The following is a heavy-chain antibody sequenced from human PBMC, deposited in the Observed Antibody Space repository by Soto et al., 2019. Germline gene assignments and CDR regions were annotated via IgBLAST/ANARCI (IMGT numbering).Heavy chain of an antibody. J-gene: IGHJ3*02. Sequence: EAQLLESGGGLVQPGGSLRLSCAASGFTFSSYAMSWVRQAPGKGLEWVSSISGSGGSTYYADSVKGRFTISRDNSKNTRFLQMNSLRAEDTAVYYCARPRTTVTGRGAFDIWGQGTMVTVSS. D-gene: IGHD4-17*01. CDR3: ARPRTTVTGRGAFDI. CDR2: ISGSGGST. CDR1: GFTFSSYA. V-gene: IGHV3-23*01.